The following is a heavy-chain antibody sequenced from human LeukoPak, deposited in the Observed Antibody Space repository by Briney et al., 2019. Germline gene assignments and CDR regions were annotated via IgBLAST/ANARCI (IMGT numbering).Heavy chain of an antibody. CDR3: AKETVLLWFGELPGPDY. Sequence: PGGSLRLSCAASGFTFSSYSMHWVRQAPGKGLEWVAFIRYDGSNKYYADSVKGRFTISRDNSKNTLYLQMNSLRAEDTAVYYCAKETVLLWFGELPGPDYWGQGTLVTVSS. CDR1: GFTFSSYS. V-gene: IGHV3-30*02. J-gene: IGHJ4*02. CDR2: IRYDGSNK. D-gene: IGHD3-10*01.